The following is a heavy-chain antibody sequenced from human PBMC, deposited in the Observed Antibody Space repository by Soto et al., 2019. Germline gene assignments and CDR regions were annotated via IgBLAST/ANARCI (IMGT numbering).Heavy chain of an antibody. CDR1: SGSISSSNW. CDR2: IYHSGST. CDR3: ARTSQKPPFFFDY. D-gene: IGHD3-3*02. V-gene: IGHV4-4*02. J-gene: IGHJ4*02. Sequence: PSETLSLTCAVSSGSISSSNWWSWVRQPPGKGLEWIGEIYHSGSTNYNPSLKSRVTISVDKSKNQFSLKLSSVTAADTAVYYCARTSQKPPFFFDYCGQGTLVTVSS.